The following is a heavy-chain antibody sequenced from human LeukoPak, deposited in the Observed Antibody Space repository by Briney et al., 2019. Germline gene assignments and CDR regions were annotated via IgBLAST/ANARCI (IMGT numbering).Heavy chain of an antibody. CDR1: GFTFSSYG. CDR3: AARSGSSPYYIDH. V-gene: IGHV3-23*01. J-gene: IGHJ4*02. CDR2: ISGSGGNT. D-gene: IGHD1-26*01. Sequence: PGGSLRLSCAASGFTFSSYGMSWVRQAPGKGLEWVSGISGSGGNTYYADSVKGRFSISRDNSKNTLYLQMNSLRAEDTAVYLCAARSGSSPYYIDHWGQGTLVTVSS.